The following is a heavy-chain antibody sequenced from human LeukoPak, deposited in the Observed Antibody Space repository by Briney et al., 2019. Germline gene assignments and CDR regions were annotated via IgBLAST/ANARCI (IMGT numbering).Heavy chain of an antibody. D-gene: IGHD3-10*01. V-gene: IGHV3-43*01. J-gene: IGHJ4*02. CDR3: AKSFTLLWFGELSRGDYFDY. CDR2: ISWDGGST. CDR1: GFTFDDYT. Sequence: GGSLRLSCAASGFTFDDYTMHWVRQAPGKGLEWVSLISWDGGSTYYADSVKGRFTISRDNSKNSLYLQMNSLRTEDTALYYCAKSFTLLWFGELSRGDYFDYWGQGTLVTVSS.